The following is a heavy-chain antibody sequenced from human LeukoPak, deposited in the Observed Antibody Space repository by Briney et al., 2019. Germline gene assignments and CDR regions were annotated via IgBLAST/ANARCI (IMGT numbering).Heavy chain of an antibody. CDR1: GGSISSSSYY. Sequence: SETLSLTCTVSGGSISSSSYYWGWIRQPPGKGLEWIGSIYYSGSTYYNPSLKGRVTISVGTSKNQFSLKLSSVTAADTAVYYCAREDCSGGSCYAHSWFDPWGQGTLVTVSS. CDR3: AREDCSGGSCYAHSWFDP. D-gene: IGHD2-15*01. CDR2: IYYSGST. J-gene: IGHJ5*02. V-gene: IGHV4-39*01.